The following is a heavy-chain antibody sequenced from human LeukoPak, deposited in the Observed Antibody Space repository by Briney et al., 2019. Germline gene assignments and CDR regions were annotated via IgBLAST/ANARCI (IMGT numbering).Heavy chain of an antibody. CDR1: GFSFTNYF. V-gene: IGHV3-7*01. CDR3: ATDRGWRTSGYYLYYFEY. J-gene: IGHJ4*02. D-gene: IGHD3-3*01. CDR2: INHDGSEK. Sequence: GGSLRLSCAASGFSFTNYFMSWVRQAPGKGLEWVASINHDGSEKYYVDSVRGRFTISRDNTKNSLYLQMSSLRAEDTAVYYCATDRGWRTSGYYLYYFEYWGQGTLVTFSS.